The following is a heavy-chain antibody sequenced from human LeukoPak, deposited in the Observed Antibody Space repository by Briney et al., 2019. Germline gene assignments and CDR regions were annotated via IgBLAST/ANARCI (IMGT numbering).Heavy chain of an antibody. CDR1: GFTVSSNY. J-gene: IGHJ4*02. CDR2: IYSGGST. V-gene: IGHV3-66*02. D-gene: IGHD6-19*01. Sequence: GGSLRLSCAASGFTVSSNYMSWVRQAPGKGLEWVSVIYSGGSTYYSDSVKCRFTISRDNSKNTLYLQMNSLRAEDTAVYYCAREAAGSGWYSLWGQGTLVTVSS. CDR3: AREAAGSGWYSL.